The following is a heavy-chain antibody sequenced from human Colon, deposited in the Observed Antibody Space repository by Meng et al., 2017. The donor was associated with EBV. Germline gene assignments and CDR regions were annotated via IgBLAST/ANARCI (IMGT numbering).Heavy chain of an antibody. V-gene: IGHV4-34*01. CDR3: VRYSYGFDY. Sequence: QVQLQQWGAGLLKPSEXLSLSCAVYGGSFRGYYWTWIRQPPGKGLEWVAEINYSGNTNYSPSLKSRVTISIDTSKNQFSLKLKSVTAAGTAVYYCVRYSYGFDYWGQGTLVTVSS. CDR1: GGSFRGYY. D-gene: IGHD5-18*01. J-gene: IGHJ4*02. CDR2: INYSGNT.